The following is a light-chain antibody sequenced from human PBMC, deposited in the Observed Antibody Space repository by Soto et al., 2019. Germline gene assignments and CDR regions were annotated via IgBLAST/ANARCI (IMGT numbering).Light chain of an antibody. CDR3: SSYRSSITYV. J-gene: IGLJ1*01. CDR1: SSDVGTYNY. Sequence: QSALPQPASVSGSPGQSITISCTGTSSDVGTYNYVSWYQQHPGKAPKLMIYEVSNRPSGVSNRFSGSKSGNTASLTISGLQAEDEADYYCSSYRSSITYVFGTGTKVTVL. CDR2: EVS. V-gene: IGLV2-14*01.